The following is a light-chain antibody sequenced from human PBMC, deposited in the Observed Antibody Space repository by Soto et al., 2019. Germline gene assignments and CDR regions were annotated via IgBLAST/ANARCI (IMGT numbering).Light chain of an antibody. CDR1: SSDVGGYKF. CDR2: EVL. V-gene: IGLV2-14*01. CDR3: SSYTKSDTWV. J-gene: IGLJ2*01. Sequence: QSALTQPASVSGSPGQSITISCTGTSSDVGGYKFVSWYQQHPGKAPKLVIYEVLNRPSGVSDRFSGSKSGNTASLTISGLQSEDEADYFCSSYTKSDTWVFGGGTQLTVL.